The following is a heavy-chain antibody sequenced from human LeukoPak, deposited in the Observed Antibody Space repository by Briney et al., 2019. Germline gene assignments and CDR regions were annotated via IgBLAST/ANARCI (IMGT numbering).Heavy chain of an antibody. CDR3: ARRELATDAFDY. J-gene: IGHJ4*02. Sequence: PSETLSLTCTVSGGSIRSSSYYWGWIRQPPGKGLEWIGRIHYSGSTYYNPSLKSRVTISVDASRNQFSLKLNSMTAADTAVYYCARRELATDAFDYWGQGTLVTVSS. D-gene: IGHD3-3*02. CDR1: GGSIRSSSYY. CDR2: IHYSGST. V-gene: IGHV4-39*01.